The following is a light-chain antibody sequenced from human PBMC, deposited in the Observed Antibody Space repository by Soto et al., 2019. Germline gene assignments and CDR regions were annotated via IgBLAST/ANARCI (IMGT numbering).Light chain of an antibody. CDR1: QGVYNSY. J-gene: IGKJ1*01. Sequence: EIVLTQSPGTLSLSPGERATLSCRASQGVYNSYLAWYQQKPGQAPRLLIYGASSRATGTPDRFSGSGSGADFTLTISSLETEDFAVYYCHQYGNSPWTFGQGTKVDIK. V-gene: IGKV3-20*01. CDR2: GAS. CDR3: HQYGNSPWT.